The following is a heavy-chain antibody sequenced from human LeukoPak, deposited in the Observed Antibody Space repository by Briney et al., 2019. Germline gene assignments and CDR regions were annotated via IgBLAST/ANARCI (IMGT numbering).Heavy chain of an antibody. CDR2: INHSGST. CDR3: ARGSTVVNGFMYYYYYYMDV. D-gene: IGHD4-23*01. CDR1: GGSISSSSYY. V-gene: IGHV4-39*07. J-gene: IGHJ6*03. Sequence: ASETLSLTCTVSGGSISSSSYYWSWIRQPPGKGLEWIGEINHSGSTNYNPSLKSRVTISVDTSKNQFSLKLSSVTAADTAVYYCARGSTVVNGFMYYYYYYMDVWGKGTTVTVSS.